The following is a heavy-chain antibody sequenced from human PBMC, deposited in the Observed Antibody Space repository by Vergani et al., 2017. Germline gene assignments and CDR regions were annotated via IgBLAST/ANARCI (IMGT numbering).Heavy chain of an antibody. CDR2: IDHTGRP. J-gene: IGHJ6*03. D-gene: IGHD5-18*01. Sequence: QVQLQQWGGGLLKPSETLSLTCVVNGGSFTSYDWTWIRQSPGEGLEWVGDIDHTGRPDYNPSLKSRLTISVDKSRNQFSLTLNSVTATDTAIYFCARVDTETNGHRYYYYYMDFWGQGTAVTVS. CDR1: GGSFTSYD. V-gene: IGHV4-34*01. CDR3: ARVDTETNGHRYYYYYMDF.